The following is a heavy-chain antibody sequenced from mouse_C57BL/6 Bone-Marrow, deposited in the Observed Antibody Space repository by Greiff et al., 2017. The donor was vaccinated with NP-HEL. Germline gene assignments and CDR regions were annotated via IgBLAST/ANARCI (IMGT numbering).Heavy chain of an antibody. CDR1: GYTFTDYN. D-gene: IGHD2-3*01. CDR3: ARRLRDGYYHYFDY. Sequence: EVQLQQSGPELVKPGASVKIPCKASGYTFTDYNMDWVKQSHGKSLEWIGDINPNNGGTIYNQKFKGKATLTVDKSSSTAYMELRSLTSEDTAVYYCARRLRDGYYHYFDYWGQGTTLTVSS. J-gene: IGHJ2*01. V-gene: IGHV1-18*01. CDR2: INPNNGGT.